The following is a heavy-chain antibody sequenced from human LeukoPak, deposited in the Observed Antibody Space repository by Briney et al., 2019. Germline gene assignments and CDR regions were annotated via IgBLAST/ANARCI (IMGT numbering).Heavy chain of an antibody. D-gene: IGHD6-19*01. CDR1: GFTFSSYG. CDR2: ISYDGSNK. J-gene: IGHJ1*01. Sequence: GGSLRLSCAASGFTFSSYGMHWVRQAPGKGLEWVAVISYDGSNKYYADSVKGRFTISRDNSKNTLYLQTNSLRAEDTAVYYCAKAPVQWRTSGYFQHWGQGTLVTVSS. V-gene: IGHV3-30*18. CDR3: AKAPVQWRTSGYFQH.